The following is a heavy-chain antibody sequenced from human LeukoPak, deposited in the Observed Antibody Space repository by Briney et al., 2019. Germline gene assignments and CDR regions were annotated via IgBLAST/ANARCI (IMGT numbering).Heavy chain of an antibody. Sequence: LTGGSLRLSCAASGFTFSSYEMNWVRQVPGKGLEWVSYTSSSGSTIYYADSVKGRFTISRDNAKNSLYLQMNSLRAEDTAVYYCARYDYVWGSYRIGPKNAFDIWGQGTMVTVSS. CDR2: TSSSGSTI. CDR3: ARYDYVWGSYRIGPKNAFDI. V-gene: IGHV3-48*03. J-gene: IGHJ3*02. CDR1: GFTFSSYE. D-gene: IGHD3-16*02.